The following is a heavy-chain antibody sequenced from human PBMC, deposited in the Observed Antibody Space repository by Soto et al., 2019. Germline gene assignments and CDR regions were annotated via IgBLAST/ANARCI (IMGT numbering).Heavy chain of an antibody. V-gene: IGHV3-30-3*01. CDR3: ARSNLYYYYGMDV. Sequence: PGGSLRLSCAASGFTFSSYAMHWVRQAPGKCFVWVAVISYDGINKFYADSLNGRFTISRDNSKNTLYLQMNSLRAEDTAVYYCARSNLYYYYGMDVWGQGTTVTVSS. D-gene: IGHD7-27*01. CDR1: GFTFSSYA. CDR2: ISYDGINK. J-gene: IGHJ6*02.